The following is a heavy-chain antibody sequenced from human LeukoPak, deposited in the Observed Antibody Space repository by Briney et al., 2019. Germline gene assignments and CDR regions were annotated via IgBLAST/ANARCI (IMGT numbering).Heavy chain of an antibody. V-gene: IGHV3-23*01. Sequence: PGGSLRLSCAASGFTLSSYAMSWVRQAPGKGLEWVSAISGSGGSTYYADSVKGRFTISRDNSQNTLYLQMNSLTAEDTAVYHCWEPAHFDYCGQGPLVPVSS. CDR3: WEPAHFDY. CDR2: ISGSGGST. J-gene: IGHJ4*02. CDR1: GFTLSSYA. D-gene: IGHD1-26*01.